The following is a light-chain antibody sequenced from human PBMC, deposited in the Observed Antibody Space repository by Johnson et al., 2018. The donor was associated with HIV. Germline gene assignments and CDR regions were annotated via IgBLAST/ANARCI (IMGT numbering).Light chain of an antibody. CDR1: SSNIGNNY. CDR2: DNH. V-gene: IGLV1-51*01. Sequence: QSVLTQPPSVSAAPGQKVTISCSGNSSNIGNNYVSWYQQLPGTAPKLLIYDNHKRPSRIPDRFSGSKSGTSATLGITGLQNGDEDDYYCGTWDTSRSDHYVFGLWSKVTVL. J-gene: IGLJ1*01. CDR3: GTWDTSRSDHYV.